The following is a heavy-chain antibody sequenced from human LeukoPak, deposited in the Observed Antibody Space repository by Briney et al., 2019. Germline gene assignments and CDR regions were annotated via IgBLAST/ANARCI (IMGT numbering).Heavy chain of an antibody. J-gene: IGHJ4*02. V-gene: IGHV3-73*01. CDR2: VRERANSYAR. Sequence: HPGGSLRLSCAASGFIFSDSPMHWVRQASGKGLEWVGRVRERANSYARGYAASVDGRFPISRDDSKNTAYLQMNSLIIEATAVYYFTRPRPQTGTFDYWGQGVLVTVSS. CDR3: TRPRPQTGTFDY. D-gene: IGHD3-9*01. CDR1: GFIFSDSP.